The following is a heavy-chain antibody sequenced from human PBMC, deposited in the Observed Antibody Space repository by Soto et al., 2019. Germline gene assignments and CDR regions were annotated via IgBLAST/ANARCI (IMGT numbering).Heavy chain of an antibody. D-gene: IGHD2-2*01. J-gene: IGHJ6*02. CDR1: GYTFTSHD. CDR3: ARSLGQLPYYFGLDV. Sequence: VKVSCKASGYTFTSHDIHWVRQATGQGLEWMGWMNPNRGNTGYARRFQGRITMTRNTSISTAYMELRSPTSEDTAVYYCARSLGQLPYYFGLDVWGQGTTVTVSS. V-gene: IGHV1-8*01. CDR2: MNPNRGNT.